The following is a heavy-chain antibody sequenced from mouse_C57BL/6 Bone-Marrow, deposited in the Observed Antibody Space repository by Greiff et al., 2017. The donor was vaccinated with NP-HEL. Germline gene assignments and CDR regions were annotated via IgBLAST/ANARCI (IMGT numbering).Heavy chain of an antibody. V-gene: IGHV5-2*01. J-gene: IGHJ3*01. CDR3: ARHGGYDYALPY. D-gene: IGHD2-4*01. CDR1: EYEFPSHD. CDR2: INSDGGST. Sequence: EVQRVESGGGLVQPGESLKLSCESNEYEFPSHDMSWVRKTPETRLELVAAINSDGGSTYYPDTMERRFIISRDNTKKTLYLQMSSLRSEDTAWYYCARHGGYDYALPYWGQGTLVTVSA.